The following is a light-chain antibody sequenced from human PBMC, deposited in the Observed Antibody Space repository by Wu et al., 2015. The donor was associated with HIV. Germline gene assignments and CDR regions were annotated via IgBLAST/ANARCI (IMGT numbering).Light chain of an antibody. V-gene: IGKV1-33*01. CDR1: QGIMNS. Sequence: DIQMTQSPSSLSTSVGDRVTIACQASQGIMNSLNWYQQKPGKAPKLLIFDASNLHAGVPSRFSGSGFGTDFTFTISSLQPEDVATYYCQHYDLPLSTFGQGPSWRSN. CDR2: DAS. CDR3: QHYDLPLST. J-gene: IGKJ2*02.